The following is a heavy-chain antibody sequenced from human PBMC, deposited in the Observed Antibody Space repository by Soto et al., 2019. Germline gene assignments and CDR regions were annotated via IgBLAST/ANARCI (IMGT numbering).Heavy chain of an antibody. Sequence: GASVKVSCKASGYTFTSYDINWVRQATGQGLEWMGWMNPNSGNTGYAQKFQGRVTITADEVTRTAFMELRGLTSEDTATYYCASSLRMAGIGNYYYGMDVWGQGTTVTVSS. CDR3: ASSLRMAGIGNYYYGMDV. CDR1: GYTFTSYD. CDR2: MNPNSGNT. D-gene: IGHD6-19*01. V-gene: IGHV1-8*01. J-gene: IGHJ6*02.